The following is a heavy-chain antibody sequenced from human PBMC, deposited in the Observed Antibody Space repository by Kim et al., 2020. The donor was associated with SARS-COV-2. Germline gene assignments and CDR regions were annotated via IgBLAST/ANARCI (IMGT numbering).Heavy chain of an antibody. Sequence: SQTLSLTCAVYGGSFSGYYWSWIRQPPGKGLEWIGEINHSGSTNYNPSLKSRVTISVDTSKNQFSLKLSSVTAADTAVYYCARFGGGVYYWGQGTLVTVSS. D-gene: IGHD3-10*01. V-gene: IGHV4-34*01. CDR2: INHSGST. CDR1: GGSFSGYY. CDR3: ARFGGGVYY. J-gene: IGHJ4*02.